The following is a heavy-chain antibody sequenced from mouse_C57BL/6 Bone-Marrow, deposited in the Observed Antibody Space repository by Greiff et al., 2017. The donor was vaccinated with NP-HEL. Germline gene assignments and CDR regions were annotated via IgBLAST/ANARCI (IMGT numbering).Heavy chain of an antibody. CDR2: ISSGGDYI. V-gene: IGHV5-9-1*02. Sequence: EVMLVESGEGLVKPGGSLKLSCAASGFTFSSYAMSWVRQTPEKRLEWVAYISSGGDYIYYADTVKGRFTISRDNARNTLYLQMSRLKSEDTAMYYCTRDGILRYFDYWGQGTTLTVSS. CDR1: GFTFSSYA. J-gene: IGHJ2*01. D-gene: IGHD1-1*01. CDR3: TRDGILRYFDY.